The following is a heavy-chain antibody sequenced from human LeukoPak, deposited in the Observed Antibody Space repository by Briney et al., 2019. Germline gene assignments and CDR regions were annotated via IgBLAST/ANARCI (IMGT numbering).Heavy chain of an antibody. CDR2: INPGSGAT. V-gene: IGHV1-2*02. CDR3: ARGPHWDPHFDY. D-gene: IGHD7-27*01. CDR1: GYTFTGYY. Sequence: ASVKVSCKASGYTFTGYYMHWVRQAPGQGLEWMGWINPGSGATNCAQRFHGRVTMTRDTSISTAYMELTRLRSDDTAVYYCARGPHWDPHFDYWGQGTLVTVSS. J-gene: IGHJ4*02.